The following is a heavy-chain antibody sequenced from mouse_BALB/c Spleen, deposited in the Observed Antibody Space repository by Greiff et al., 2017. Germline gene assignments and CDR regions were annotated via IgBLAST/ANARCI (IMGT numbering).Heavy chain of an antibody. D-gene: IGHD6-5*01. CDR2: IYPGGGYT. CDR3: ARDRSLPWYFDV. Sequence: QVQLQQSGAELVRPGTSVKISCKASGYTFTNYWLGWVKQRPGHGLEWIGDIYPGGGYTNYNEKFKGKATLTADTSSSTAYMQLSSLTSEDSAVYFCARDRSLPWYFDVWGAGTTVTVSS. V-gene: IGHV1-63*02. J-gene: IGHJ1*01. CDR1: GYTFTNYW.